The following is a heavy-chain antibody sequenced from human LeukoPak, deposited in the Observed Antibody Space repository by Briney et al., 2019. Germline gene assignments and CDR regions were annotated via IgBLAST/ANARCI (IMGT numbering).Heavy chain of an antibody. CDR2: ISSSSRYI. CDR1: GFIFSSYS. D-gene: IGHD5-18*01. CDR3: ARESAYSYGFDY. Sequence: PVGSLRLSCAASGFIFSSYSMNWVRQAPGKGLEWVSSISSSSRYIYYADSVKGRFTISRDNAKDSVKGRFTISRDNAKNSLYLQMNSLRAEDTAVYYCARESAYSYGFDYWGQGTLVTVSS. V-gene: IGHV3-21*01. J-gene: IGHJ4*02.